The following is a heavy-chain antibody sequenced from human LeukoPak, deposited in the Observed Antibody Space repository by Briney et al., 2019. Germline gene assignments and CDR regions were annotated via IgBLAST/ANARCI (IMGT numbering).Heavy chain of an antibody. J-gene: IGHJ6*02. V-gene: IGHV4-34*01. D-gene: IGHD3-22*01. CDR1: GGSFSGYY. CDR2: INHSGST. CDR3: ARGRITTTSNYYYYGMDV. Sequence: SETLSLTCAVYGGSFSGYYWSWIRQPPGKGLEWIGEINHSGSTNYNPSLKSRVAISVDTSKNQFSLKLSSVTAADTAVYCCARGRITTTSNYYYYGMDVWGQGTTVTVSS.